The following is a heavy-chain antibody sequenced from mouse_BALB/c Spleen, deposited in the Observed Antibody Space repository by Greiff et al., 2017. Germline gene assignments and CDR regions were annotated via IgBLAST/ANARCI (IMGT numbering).Heavy chain of an antibody. CDR1: GFTFSDYY. CDR3: ARVYGNYAMDY. CDR2: ISDGGSYT. V-gene: IGHV5-4*02. D-gene: IGHD2-1*01. Sequence: EVKVEESGGGLVKPGGSLKLSCAASGFTFSDYYMYWVRQTPEKRLEWVATISDGGSYTYYPDSVKGRFTISRDNAKNNLYLQMSSLKSEDTAMYYCARVYGNYAMDYWGQGTSVTVSS. J-gene: IGHJ4*01.